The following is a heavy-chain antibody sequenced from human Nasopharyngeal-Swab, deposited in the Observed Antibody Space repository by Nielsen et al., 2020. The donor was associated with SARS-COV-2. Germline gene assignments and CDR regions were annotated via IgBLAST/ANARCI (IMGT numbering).Heavy chain of an antibody. CDR3: ARGRYYDYVWGSYGLDY. CDR2: ISSSGSTI. V-gene: IGHV3-48*03. J-gene: IGHJ4*02. CDR1: GFTFSSYE. D-gene: IGHD3-16*01. Sequence: GESLKISCAASGFTFSSYEMNWVRQAPGKGPEWVSYISSSGSTIYYADSVKGRFTISRDNAKNTLYLQMNSLRAEDTAVYYCARGRYYDYVWGSYGLDYWGQGTLVTVSS.